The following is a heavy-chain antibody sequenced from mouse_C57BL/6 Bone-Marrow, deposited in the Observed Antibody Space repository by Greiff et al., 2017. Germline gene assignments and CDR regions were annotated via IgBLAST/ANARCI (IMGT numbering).Heavy chain of an antibody. Sequence: QVQLQQSGPELVKPGASVKISCKASGYAFSSSWMNWVKQRPGKGLEWIGRIYPGDGDTNYNGQFKGKATLTADKSSSTAYMQLSSLTSEDSAVYFCAREQLRLQLDYWGQGTSVTVSS. J-gene: IGHJ4*01. D-gene: IGHD3-2*02. V-gene: IGHV1-82*01. CDR2: IYPGDGDT. CDR3: AREQLRLQLDY. CDR1: GYAFSSSW.